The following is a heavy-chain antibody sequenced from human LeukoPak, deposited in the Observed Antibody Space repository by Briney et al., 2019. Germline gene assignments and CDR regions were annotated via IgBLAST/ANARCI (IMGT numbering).Heavy chain of an antibody. V-gene: IGHV4-59*10. D-gene: IGHD4-17*01. CDR3: ATLHDYGDYEGNY. J-gene: IGHJ4*02. CDR1: GGSFSGYF. Sequence: SETLSLTCAVYGGSFSGYFWTWIRQPAGKRLEWIGRIYTSGSTNYNPSLKSRVTMSVDTSKNQFSLKLSSVTAADTAVYYCATLHDYGDYEGNYWGQGTLVTVSS. CDR2: IYTSGST.